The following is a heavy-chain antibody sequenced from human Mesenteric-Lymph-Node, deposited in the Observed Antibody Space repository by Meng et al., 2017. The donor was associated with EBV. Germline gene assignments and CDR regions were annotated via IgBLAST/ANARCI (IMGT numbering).Heavy chain of an antibody. V-gene: IGHV4-39*01. CDR2: MFYSGNT. CDR3: ARHIPHLDYFDY. Sequence: LQVQSSAQGMMTPSATPAPSSTAAGGSTSCSSHSWGWIRQPPGKGLEWIGSMFYSGNTYYNSSLKSRVSISVDTSRDQFALKLSSVTAADTDVYYCARHIPHLDYFDYWGQGTLVTVSS. D-gene: IGHD2-21*01. CDR1: GGSTSCSSHS. J-gene: IGHJ4*02.